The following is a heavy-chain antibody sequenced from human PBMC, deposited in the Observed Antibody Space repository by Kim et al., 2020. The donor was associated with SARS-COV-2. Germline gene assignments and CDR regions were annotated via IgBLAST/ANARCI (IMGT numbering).Heavy chain of an antibody. V-gene: IGHV4-34*01. CDR1: GGSFSDNY. Sequence: SETLSLTCAVYGGSFSDNYYNWIRQPPGKGLEWIGEIHRSGSPKYNPSLKSRATISLDTSKNQFSLKLTSVTAADTALYYCTRGNLAPRLQYWGQGALVT. CDR2: IHRSGSP. J-gene: IGHJ4*02. CDR3: TRGNLAPRLQY. D-gene: IGHD6-6*01.